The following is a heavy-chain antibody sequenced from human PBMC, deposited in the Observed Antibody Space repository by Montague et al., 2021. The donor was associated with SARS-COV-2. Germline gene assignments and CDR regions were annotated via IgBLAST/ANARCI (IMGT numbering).Heavy chain of an antibody. V-gene: IGHV4-61*02. CDR3: ARAKVTTSVFDH. D-gene: IGHD4-17*01. J-gene: IGHJ4*01. CDR2: MFPSGRT. Sequence: TLSLTCSVSGGSISSGGDYWSWIRQPAGKGLQWIGRMFPSGRTNYNPSLNSRVTISVDTSKNQFSLDVRSVTATDTATYFCARAKVTTSVFDHWGHGILVTVSS. CDR1: GGSISSGGDY.